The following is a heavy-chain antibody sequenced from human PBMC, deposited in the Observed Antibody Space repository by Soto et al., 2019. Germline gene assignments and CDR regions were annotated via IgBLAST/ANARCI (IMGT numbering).Heavy chain of an antibody. V-gene: IGHV1-18*04. Sequence: GASVKVSCKASGYTFTSYGISWVRQAPGQGLEWMGWISAYNGNTNYAQKLQGRVTMTTDTSTSTAYMELRSLRSDDTAVYYCARDGTGGYSSGFPLHDAFDIWGQGTMVTVSS. J-gene: IGHJ3*02. CDR3: ARDGTGGYSSGFPLHDAFDI. CDR2: ISAYNGNT. D-gene: IGHD5-18*01. CDR1: GYTFTSYG.